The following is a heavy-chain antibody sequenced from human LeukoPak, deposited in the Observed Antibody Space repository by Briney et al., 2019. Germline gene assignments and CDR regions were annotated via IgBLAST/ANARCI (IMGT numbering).Heavy chain of an antibody. CDR3: ARLSNGDTAMVYYFDY. D-gene: IGHD5-18*01. Sequence: SETLSLTCTVSSGSISSYYWSWIRQPPGKGLEWIGYIYYSGSTNYNPSLKSRVTISVDTSKNQFSLKLSSVTAADTAVYYCARLSNGDTAMVYYFDYWGQGTLVTVSS. CDR1: SGSISSYY. J-gene: IGHJ4*02. V-gene: IGHV4-59*01. CDR2: IYYSGST.